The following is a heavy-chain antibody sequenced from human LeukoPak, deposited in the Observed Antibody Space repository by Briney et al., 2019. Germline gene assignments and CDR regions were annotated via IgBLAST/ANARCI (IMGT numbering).Heavy chain of an antibody. CDR2: IYSGGST. CDR1: GFTVSSNY. V-gene: IGHV3-66*01. Sequence: GGSLRLSCAASGFTVSSNYMSWVRQAPGKGLEWVSVIYSGGSTYYADSVKGRFTISRDNSKNTLYLQMNSLRAEDTAVYYCARLPDYDTSGYLFDYWGQGTLVTVSS. CDR3: ARLPDYDTSGYLFDY. J-gene: IGHJ4*02. D-gene: IGHD3-22*01.